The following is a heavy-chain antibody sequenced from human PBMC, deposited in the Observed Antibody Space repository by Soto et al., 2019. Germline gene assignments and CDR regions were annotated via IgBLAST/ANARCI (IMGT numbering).Heavy chain of an antibody. CDR3: ARSDYYGSGSFSYFDY. CDR1: GGSISSGGYS. D-gene: IGHD3-10*01. Sequence: SETLSLTCAVSGGSISSGGYSWSWIRQPPGKGLEWIGYIYHSGSTYYNPSLKSRVTISVDRSKNQFSLKLSSVTAADTAVYYCARSDYYGSGSFSYFDYWGQGTLVTVSS. V-gene: IGHV4-30-2*01. J-gene: IGHJ4*02. CDR2: IYHSGST.